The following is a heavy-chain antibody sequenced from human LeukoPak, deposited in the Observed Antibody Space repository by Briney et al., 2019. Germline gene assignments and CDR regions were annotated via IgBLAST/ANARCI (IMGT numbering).Heavy chain of an antibody. J-gene: IGHJ4*02. D-gene: IGHD3-10*01. V-gene: IGHV3-23*01. CDR2: ISGSGGST. CDR1: EFTFSSYA. CDR3: AKGSDYYGTLYYFDY. Sequence: GGSLRLSCAASEFTFSSYAMSWVRQAPGKGLEWVSAISGSGGSTYYADSVKGRFTISRDNSKNTLYLQMDSLRAEDTAVYYCAKGSDYYGTLYYFDYWGQGTLVTVSS.